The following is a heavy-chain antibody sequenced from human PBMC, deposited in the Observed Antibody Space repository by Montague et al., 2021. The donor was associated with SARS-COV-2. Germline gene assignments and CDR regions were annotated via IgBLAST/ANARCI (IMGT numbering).Heavy chain of an antibody. CDR2: IYYSGTT. J-gene: IGHJ6*01. V-gene: IGHV4-59*01. Sequence: SETLSLTCTVSGGSISSYFWSWIRQPPGKGLEWIGAIYYSGTTNYSPSLKSRVTISVDTSKNQFSLKLSSVTAADTAVYYCARVVRYYDFWSGYTEYYYYRMDVWGQGTTVTVS. CDR3: ARVVRYYDFWSGYTEYYYYRMDV. D-gene: IGHD3-3*01. CDR1: GGSISSYF.